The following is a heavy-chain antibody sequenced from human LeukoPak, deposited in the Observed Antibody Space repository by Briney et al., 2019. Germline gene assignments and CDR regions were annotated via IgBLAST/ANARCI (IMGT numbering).Heavy chain of an antibody. Sequence: GGSLRLSCAASGFTFSSYWMSWVRQAPGKWLEWVANIKQDGSEKYYVDSVKGRFTISRDNAKNSLYLQMNSLRAEDTAVYYCARGLYGDYVDYWGQGTLVTVSS. J-gene: IGHJ4*02. CDR3: ARGLYGDYVDY. CDR1: GFTFSSYW. CDR2: IKQDGSEK. D-gene: IGHD4-17*01. V-gene: IGHV3-7*03.